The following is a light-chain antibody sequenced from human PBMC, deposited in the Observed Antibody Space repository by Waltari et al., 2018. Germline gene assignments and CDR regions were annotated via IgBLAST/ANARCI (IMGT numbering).Light chain of an antibody. CDR1: TGAVTSGFY. J-gene: IGLJ3*02. Sequence: QTVVTQEPPLTVSPGGTVTLTCASSTGAVTSGFYPSWFQQKPGQPPRALIYSTNNKHSWTPARFSGSLRGGKAALTLSGVQVEDEAEYYCLLYYGGAQVFGGGTKLTVL. V-gene: IGLV7-43*01. CDR3: LLYYGGAQV. CDR2: STN.